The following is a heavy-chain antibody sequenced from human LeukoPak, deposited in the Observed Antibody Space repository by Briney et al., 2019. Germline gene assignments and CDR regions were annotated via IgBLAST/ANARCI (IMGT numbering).Heavy chain of an antibody. CDR1: GFTFSSYA. J-gene: IGHJ3*02. V-gene: IGHV3-48*02. D-gene: IGHD1-26*01. CDR3: ARDRSGSWGFDI. Sequence: PGGSLRLSCAASGFTFSSYAMSWVRQAPGKGLECVSYITISSSSIFYADSVRGRFTIYRENAKNSLYLQMNSLRDEDAAVYYCARDRSGSWGFDIWGQGTVVTVSS. CDR2: ITISSSSI.